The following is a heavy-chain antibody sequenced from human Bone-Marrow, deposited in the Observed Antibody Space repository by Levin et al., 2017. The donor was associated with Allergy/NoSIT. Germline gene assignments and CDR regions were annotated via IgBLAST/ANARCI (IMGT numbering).Heavy chain of an antibody. J-gene: IGHJ4*02. CDR3: SKVGYSSVTIFFYLPF. D-gene: IGHD3-10*02. CDR1: GFNFDDYA. V-gene: IGHV3-9*01. Sequence: GGSLRLSCGASGFNFDDYAMHWVRQAPGKGLEWVSGISWNSDKAGYADSVKGRFTISRDNAKNSLYLQIDSLVVEDTALYYFSKVGYSSVTIFFYLPFWGQGTLDTVSS. CDR2: ISWNSDKA.